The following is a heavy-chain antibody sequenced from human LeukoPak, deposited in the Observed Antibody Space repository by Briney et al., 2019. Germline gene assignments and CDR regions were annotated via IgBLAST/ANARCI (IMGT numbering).Heavy chain of an antibody. J-gene: IGHJ6*02. CDR3: VREAPIAPDGGKYYYYGMDV. CDR1: GFTFSVHY. CDR2: VRNKANSYTT. Sequence: PGGSLRLFCAASGFTFSVHYMGCARQAPGKGLEDVGRVRNKANSYTTEYAASVKGRFTISRDDSKNSLYLQMNSLQTEDTAVYYCVREAPIAPDGGKYYYYGMDVWGQGTTVTV. V-gene: IGHV3-72*01. D-gene: IGHD3-16*01.